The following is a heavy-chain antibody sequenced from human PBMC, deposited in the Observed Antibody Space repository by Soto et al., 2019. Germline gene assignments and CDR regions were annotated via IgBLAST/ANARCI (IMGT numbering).Heavy chain of an antibody. CDR2: IYHSGST. Sequence: QLQLQESGSGLVKPSQTLSLTCAVSGGSISSGGYSWSWIRQPPGKGLEWIGYIYHSGSTYYTPSPXSXXTISVDRSKNQFSLKLSSVTAAATAVYYCASVPDRWGQGTLVTVSS. CDR1: GGSISSGGYS. CDR3: ASVPDR. V-gene: IGHV4-30-2*01. D-gene: IGHD2-2*01. J-gene: IGHJ5*02.